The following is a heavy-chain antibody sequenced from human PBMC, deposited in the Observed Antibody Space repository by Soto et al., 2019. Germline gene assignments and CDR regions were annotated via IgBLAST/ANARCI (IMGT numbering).Heavy chain of an antibody. CDR2: IYDSGR. CDR3: AINADV. Sequence: QVQLQESGPGLVKPSETLSLTCTVSGASISGHFWSWIRPSPGKGLEWIAYIYDSGRSYNPSLRGRVTISVDTSKNQLSLNLSSVIAADSAVYYCAINADVWGQGTTVTVSS. J-gene: IGHJ6*02. V-gene: IGHV4-59*08. CDR1: GASISGHF.